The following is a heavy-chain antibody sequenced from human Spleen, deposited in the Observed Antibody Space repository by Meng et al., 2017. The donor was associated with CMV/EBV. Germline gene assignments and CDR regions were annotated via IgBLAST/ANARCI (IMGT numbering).Heavy chain of an antibody. J-gene: IGHJ4*02. CDR2: IYHSGST. Sequence: SETLSLTCAVSGGSISSSNWWSWVRQPPGKGLEWIGEIYHSGSTNYNPSLKSRVTISVDTSKNQFSLKLSSVTAADTAVYYCARGLVGRYCSSTSCPDYWGQGTLVTVSS. D-gene: IGHD2-2*01. CDR3: ARGLVGRYCSSTSCPDY. CDR1: GGSISSSNW. V-gene: IGHV4-4*02.